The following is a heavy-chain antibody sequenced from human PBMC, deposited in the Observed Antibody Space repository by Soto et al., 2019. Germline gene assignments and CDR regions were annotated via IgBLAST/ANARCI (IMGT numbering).Heavy chain of an antibody. V-gene: IGHV1-69*01. CDR1: GRTFTSYA. CDR3: ARYGKCIAARPDDEYYYSGMDF. D-gene: IGHD6-6*01. Sequence: VSCTAPGRTFTSYAISWVREAPGKGLECVGGIIPIFGTANYAQKFQGRVTITADESTSTAYMELRSQKSEDTAVYYCARYGKCIAARPDDEYYYSGMDFWCQGTTVTV. CDR2: IIPIFGTA. J-gene: IGHJ6*02.